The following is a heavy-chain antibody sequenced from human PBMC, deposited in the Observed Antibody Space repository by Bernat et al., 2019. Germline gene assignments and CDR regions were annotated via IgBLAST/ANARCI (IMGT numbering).Heavy chain of an antibody. CDR1: GLTFSSYS. V-gene: IGHV3-21*05. CDR2: ISSSSSYI. CDR3: ARMTAVAAGMDV. J-gene: IGHJ6*03. D-gene: IGHD6-19*01. Sequence: EVQLVESGGGLVKPGGSLRLSCAASGLTFSSYSMNWVRQAPGKGLEWVSYISSSSSYIYYADSVKGRFTISRDNTKNSLYLQMNSLRAEDTAVYYCARMTAVAAGMDVWGKGTTVTVSS.